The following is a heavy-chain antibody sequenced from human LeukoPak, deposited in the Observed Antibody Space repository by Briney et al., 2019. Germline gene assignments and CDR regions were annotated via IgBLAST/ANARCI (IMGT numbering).Heavy chain of an antibody. D-gene: IGHD3-22*01. J-gene: IGHJ6*03. Sequence: GGSLRLSCAASGFTFSSYWMSWVRQAPGKGLEWVANIKQDGSEKYYVDSVKGRFTISRDNAKNSLYLQMNSLRAEDTAVYYCARQFVKDSSGYYQDYYYYYYMDVWGKGTTVTASS. CDR3: ARQFVKDSSGYYQDYYYYYYMDV. V-gene: IGHV3-7*01. CDR2: IKQDGSEK. CDR1: GFTFSSYW.